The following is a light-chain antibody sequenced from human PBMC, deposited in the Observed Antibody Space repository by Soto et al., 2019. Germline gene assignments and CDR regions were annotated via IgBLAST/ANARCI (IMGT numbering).Light chain of an antibody. V-gene: IGKV1-39*01. CDR3: QQSYSSPQT. Sequence: IQVTMAPSALAGSEGERATLTCLARQSVSNYLYWYQQKPGKPPRLLIYTASSSTNGVSSRFSGSGSGTDFPLTINSLQPEDFATYFCQQSYSSPQTFGQGTIV. CDR2: TAS. CDR1: QSVSNY. J-gene: IGKJ1*01.